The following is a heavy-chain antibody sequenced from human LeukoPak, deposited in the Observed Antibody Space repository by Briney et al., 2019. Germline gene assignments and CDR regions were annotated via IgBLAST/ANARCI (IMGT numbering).Heavy chain of an antibody. CDR3: ARHGDSSSWLQYFQH. D-gene: IGHD6-13*01. V-gene: IGHV5-10-1*01. J-gene: IGHJ1*01. CDR1: GYSFTSYW. CDR2: IDPSDSYT. Sequence: GESLRISCKGSGYSFTSYWISWVRQMPGKGLEWMGRIDPSDSYTNYSPSFQGHVTISADKSISTAYLQWSSLKASDTAMYYCARHGDSSSWLQYFQHWGQGALVTVSS.